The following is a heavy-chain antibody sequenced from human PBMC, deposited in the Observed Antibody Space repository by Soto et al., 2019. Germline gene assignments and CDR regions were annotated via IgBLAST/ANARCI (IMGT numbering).Heavy chain of an antibody. CDR1: GYTFTSYA. V-gene: IGHV1-3*01. CDR3: ARDTYYDILTDHSTFDY. J-gene: IGHJ4*02. Sequence: ASVKVSCKASGYTFTSYAMHWVRQAPGQRLEWMGWINAGNGNTKYSQKFQGRVTITRDTSASTAYMELSSLRSEDTAVYYCARDTYYDILTDHSTFDYWGQGTLVTVSS. D-gene: IGHD3-9*01. CDR2: INAGNGNT.